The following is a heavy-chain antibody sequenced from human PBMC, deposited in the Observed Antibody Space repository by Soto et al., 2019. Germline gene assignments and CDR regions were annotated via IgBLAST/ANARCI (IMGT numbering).Heavy chain of an antibody. J-gene: IGHJ4*02. CDR3: ARVEVRGIIVY. CDR1: GYTFTSYT. Sequence: ASVKVSCKASGYTFTSYTLHWVRQAPGQRLEWMGWINAGNGNTKYSQKFQDRVTITRDTSTSTAYMELSSLRSEDTAVYFCARVEVRGIIVYWGQGTLVTVSS. D-gene: IGHD3-10*01. V-gene: IGHV1-3*01. CDR2: INAGNGNT.